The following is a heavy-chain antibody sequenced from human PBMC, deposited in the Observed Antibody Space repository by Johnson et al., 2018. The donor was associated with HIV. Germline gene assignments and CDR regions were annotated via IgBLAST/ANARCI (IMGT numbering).Heavy chain of an antibody. J-gene: IGHJ3*02. CDR3: TTGDSQGVAFDI. D-gene: IGHD3-10*01. CDR1: GLTFRNAW. Sequence: VHLVESGGGLVKPGGSLRLSCAASGLTFRNAWMSWVRQAPGKGLEWVGRIKSKTDGGTTDYAAPVKGRFTISRDDSKNTLYLQMNSLKTEDTAVYYCTTGDSQGVAFDIWGQGTMVTVSS. V-gene: IGHV3-15*01. CDR2: IKSKTDGGTT.